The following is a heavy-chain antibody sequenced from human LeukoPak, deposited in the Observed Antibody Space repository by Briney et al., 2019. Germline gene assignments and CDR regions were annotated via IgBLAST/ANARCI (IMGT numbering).Heavy chain of an antibody. J-gene: IGHJ6*02. V-gene: IGHV1-24*01. CDR1: GYTLTELS. CDR2: FDPEDGET. Sequence: ASVKVSCKVSGYTLTELSMHWVRQAPGKGLEWMGGFDPEDGETIYAQKFQGRVTITADESTSTAYMELSSLRSEDTAVYYCARGRWAYYYYYGMDVWGQGTTVTVSS. D-gene: IGHD3-16*01. CDR3: ARGRWAYYYYYGMDV.